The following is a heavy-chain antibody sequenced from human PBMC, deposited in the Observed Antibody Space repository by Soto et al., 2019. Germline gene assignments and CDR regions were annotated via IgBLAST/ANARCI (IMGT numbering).Heavy chain of an antibody. Sequence: QVHLVQSGAEVKKPGASVKISCEASGYPFSDYAIHWVRQAPGQRLEWMGRINAGNGNTEYSQPFQGRLTITRDSSARTAFMELGSLTSDHSAVYFCARDRDRGDYYYYYMDVWGRGTTVIVSS. V-gene: IGHV1-3*01. J-gene: IGHJ6*03. CDR1: GYPFSDYA. D-gene: IGHD3-10*01. CDR2: INAGNGNT. CDR3: ARDRDRGDYYYYYMDV.